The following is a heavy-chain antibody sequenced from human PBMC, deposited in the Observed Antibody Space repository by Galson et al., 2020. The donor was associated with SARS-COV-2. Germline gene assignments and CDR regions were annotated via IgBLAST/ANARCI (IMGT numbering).Heavy chain of an antibody. Sequence: SETLSLTCAVYGESFSHYYWAWIRQPPGKGLEWIGDINHIGNTNYNPSLKSRVSISVDTSKTQFSLRVTSVTAADTAVYYCARVVNGFYYDMDVWGQGTTVTVSS. D-gene: IGHD2-8*01. CDR3: ARVVNGFYYDMDV. J-gene: IGHJ6*02. CDR1: GESFSHYY. V-gene: IGHV4-34*01. CDR2: INHIGNT.